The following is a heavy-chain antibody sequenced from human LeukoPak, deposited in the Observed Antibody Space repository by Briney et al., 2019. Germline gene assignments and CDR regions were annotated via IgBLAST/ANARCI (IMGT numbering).Heavy chain of an antibody. CDR3: ARDFDPRYCSSTSCPNNDAFDI. CDR2: INHSGST. J-gene: IGHJ3*02. D-gene: IGHD2-2*01. Sequence: SETLSLTCAVYGGSFSGYYWSWIRQPPGKGLEWIGEINHSGSTNYNPSLKSRVTISVDTSKNQFSLKLSSVTAADTAVYYCARDFDPRYCSSTSCPNNDAFDIWGRGTMVTVSS. CDR1: GGSFSGYY. V-gene: IGHV4-34*01.